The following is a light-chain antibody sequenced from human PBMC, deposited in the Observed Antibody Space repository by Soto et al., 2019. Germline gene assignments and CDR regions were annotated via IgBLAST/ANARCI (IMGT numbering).Light chain of an antibody. CDR3: AAWDDSLSAYVV. CDR2: RYN. CDR1: SSNIGINY. J-gene: IGLJ2*01. Sequence: QSVLTQPPSASGTPGQRVTISCSGSSSNIGINYVYWYQQLPGTAPKLLIYRYNQRPSGVPDRFSGSKSGTSASLAISGLRSEDEADYYCAAWDDSLSAYVVFGGGTKLTVL. V-gene: IGLV1-47*01.